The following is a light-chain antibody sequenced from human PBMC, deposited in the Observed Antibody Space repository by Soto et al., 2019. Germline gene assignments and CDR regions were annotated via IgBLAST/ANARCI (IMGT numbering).Light chain of an antibody. CDR3: QQLNSYPLT. J-gene: IGKJ4*01. Sequence: DIQLTQSPSFLSASVGDRVIITCRASQGISSYLGWYQQKPGKAPKLLIYAASTLQSGVPSRFSGSGSGTEFTLTISSLQPEDCASYFCQQLNSYPLTFGGGTKVEIK. CDR2: AAS. V-gene: IGKV1-9*01. CDR1: QGISSY.